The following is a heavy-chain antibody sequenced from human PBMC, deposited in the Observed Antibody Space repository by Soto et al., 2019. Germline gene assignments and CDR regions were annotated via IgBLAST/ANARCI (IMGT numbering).Heavy chain of an antibody. Sequence: QVHLVESGGGVVQPGRSLRLSCGASGFTFRRHAIHWVRQAPGKGLEWVAVISSDGSTKYYLQSVKGRFTSSRDNSKNQVFLELNSLSYEDTAIYYCARSRSGAVADSFDSWGQGTLVTVST. CDR1: GFTFRRHA. D-gene: IGHD3-10*01. CDR3: ARSRSGAVADSFDS. CDR2: ISSDGSTK. V-gene: IGHV3-30*04. J-gene: IGHJ4*02.